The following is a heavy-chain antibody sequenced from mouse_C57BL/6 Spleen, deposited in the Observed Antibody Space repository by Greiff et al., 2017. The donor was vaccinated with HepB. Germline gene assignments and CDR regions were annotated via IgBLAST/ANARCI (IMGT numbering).Heavy chain of an antibody. J-gene: IGHJ2*01. V-gene: IGHV1-81*01. Sequence: VKLMESGAELARPGASVKLSCKASGYTFTSYGISWVKQRTGQGLEWIGEIYPRSGNTYYNEKFKGKATLTADKSSSTAYMELRSLTSEDSAVYFCAREMSGYYYFDYWGQGTTLTVSS. D-gene: IGHD2-3*01. CDR3: AREMSGYYYFDY. CDR1: GYTFTSYG. CDR2: IYPRSGNT.